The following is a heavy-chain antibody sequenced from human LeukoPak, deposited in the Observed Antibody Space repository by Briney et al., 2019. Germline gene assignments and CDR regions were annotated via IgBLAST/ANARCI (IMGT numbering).Heavy chain of an antibody. CDR2: ISGSGGST. J-gene: IGHJ4*02. V-gene: IGHV3-23*01. D-gene: IGHD6-19*01. CDR1: GFTFSSSA. Sequence: PGGSLRLSCAVSGFTFSSSAMSWVRQAPGKGLEWVSAISGSGGSTYYADSVKGRFTISRDNSKNTLYLQMNSLRAEDTAVYYCAKISIAVAHFDYWGQGTLVTVSS. CDR3: AKISIAVAHFDY.